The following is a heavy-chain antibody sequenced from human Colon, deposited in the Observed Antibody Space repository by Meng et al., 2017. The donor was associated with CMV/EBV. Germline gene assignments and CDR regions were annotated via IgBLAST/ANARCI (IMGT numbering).Heavy chain of an antibody. CDR3: AKDPPTYCGGDCSPDDAFDF. V-gene: IGHV3-49*04. CDR1: GFTFDNYA. D-gene: IGHD2-21*01. Sequence: GGSLRLSCKVSGFTFDNYAVNWVRQAPGKGLEWVGFIGSKASGGTTEVAASVKGRFTISRDDSENIAYLQINSLRSEDTAVYYCAKDPPTYCGGDCSPDDAFDFWGPGTMVTVSS. J-gene: IGHJ3*01. CDR2: IGSKASGGTT.